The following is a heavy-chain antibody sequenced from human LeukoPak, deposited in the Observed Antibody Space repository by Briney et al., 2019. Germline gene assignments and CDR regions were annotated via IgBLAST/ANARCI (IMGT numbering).Heavy chain of an antibody. CDR2: IYYSGST. J-gene: IGHJ3*02. CDR3: ARFHTIFGVVTGFDI. D-gene: IGHD3-3*01. V-gene: IGHV4-59*01. CDR1: GGSISSYY. Sequence: SETLSLTCTVSGGSISSYYWSWIRQPPGKGLEWIGYIYYSGSTNYNPSLKSRVTISVDTSRNQFSLKLSSVTAADTAVYYCARFHTIFGVVTGFDIWGQGTMVTVSS.